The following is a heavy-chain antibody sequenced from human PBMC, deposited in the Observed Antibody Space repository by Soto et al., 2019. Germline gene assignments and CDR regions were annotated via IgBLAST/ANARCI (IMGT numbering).Heavy chain of an antibody. CDR1: GGSFSGYY. J-gene: IGHJ4*02. D-gene: IGHD3-22*01. Sequence: SETLSLTCAVYGGSFSGYYWSWIRQPPGKGLEWIGEINHGGSTSYNPSLKSRVTISLDTSKNHFSLKLNSVTAADTSVYYCARGPEYYYGGSGYVDYWGQGTLVTVSS. CDR3: ARGPEYYYGGSGYVDY. CDR2: INHGGST. V-gene: IGHV4-34*01.